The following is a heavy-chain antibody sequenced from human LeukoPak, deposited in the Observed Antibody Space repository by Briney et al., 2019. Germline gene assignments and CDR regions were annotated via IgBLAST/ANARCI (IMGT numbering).Heavy chain of an antibody. Sequence: PSETLSLTCTVSGGSISSSSYYWGWIRQPPGKGLEWIRSIYYSGSTYYNPSLKSRVTISVDTSKNQFSLKLSSVTAADTAVYYCARGRYSSSWYGGGAFDIWGQGTMVTVSS. CDR2: IYYSGST. V-gene: IGHV4-39*07. CDR1: GGSISSSSYY. D-gene: IGHD6-13*01. CDR3: ARGRYSSSWYGGGAFDI. J-gene: IGHJ3*02.